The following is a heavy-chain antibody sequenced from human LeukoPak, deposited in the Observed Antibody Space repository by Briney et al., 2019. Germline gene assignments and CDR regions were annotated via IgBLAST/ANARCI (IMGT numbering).Heavy chain of an antibody. V-gene: IGHV4-30-4*01. Sequence: PSETLSLTCTVSGGSISSGDYYWSWIRQPPGKGLEWIGCIYYSGSTYYNPSLKSRVTISVDTSKNQFSLKLSSVTAADTAVYYCASGRYGGQGDYWGQGTLVTVSS. J-gene: IGHJ4*02. CDR3: ASGRYGGQGDY. D-gene: IGHD4-23*01. CDR2: IYYSGST. CDR1: GGSISSGDYY.